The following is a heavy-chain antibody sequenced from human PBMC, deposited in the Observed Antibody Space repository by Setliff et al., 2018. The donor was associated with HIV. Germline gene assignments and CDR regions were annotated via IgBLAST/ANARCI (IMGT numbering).Heavy chain of an antibody. D-gene: IGHD1-26*01. CDR2: IYYSGST. J-gene: IGHJ6*02. CDR1: GGSISSHY. Sequence: PSETLSLTCTVSGGSISSHYWSWIRQPPGKGLEWIGSIYYSGSTNYNPSLKSRVTISVDTSKNQFSLKQSSVTAADTAVYYCARGRNSGSYFRYYYYGMDGWGQGTTVTVSS. CDR3: ARGRNSGSYFRYYYYGMDG. V-gene: IGHV4-59*11.